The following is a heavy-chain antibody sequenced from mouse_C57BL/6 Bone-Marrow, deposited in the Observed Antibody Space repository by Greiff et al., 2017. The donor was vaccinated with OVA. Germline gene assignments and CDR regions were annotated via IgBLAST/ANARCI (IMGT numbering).Heavy chain of an antibody. Sequence: VQLQQSGPVLVKPGASVKMSCKASGYTFTDYYMNWVKQSHGKSLEWIGVINPYNGGTSYNQKFKGKATLTVDKSSSTAYMELNSLTSEDSAVYYCARGYYGYDGWFAYWGQGTLVTVSA. CDR3: ARGYYGYDGWFAY. J-gene: IGHJ3*01. V-gene: IGHV1-19*01. CDR2: INPYNGGT. D-gene: IGHD2-2*01. CDR1: GYTFTDYY.